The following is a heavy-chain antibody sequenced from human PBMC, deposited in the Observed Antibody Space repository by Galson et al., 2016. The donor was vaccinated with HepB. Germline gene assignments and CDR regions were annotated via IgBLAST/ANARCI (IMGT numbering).Heavy chain of an antibody. CDR2: ISSSGGST. Sequence: SLRLSCAASGFTFSSYAMSWVRQAPGKGLEWVSTISSSGGSTYFADSVKGRFTISRDNSKNTLYLQMNSLRAEDTAVHYCAKVLGAGYCGGSSCAMDVWGQRTTVTVSS. D-gene: IGHD2-15*01. CDR1: GFTFSSYA. J-gene: IGHJ6*02. V-gene: IGHV3-23*01. CDR3: AKVLGAGYCGGSSCAMDV.